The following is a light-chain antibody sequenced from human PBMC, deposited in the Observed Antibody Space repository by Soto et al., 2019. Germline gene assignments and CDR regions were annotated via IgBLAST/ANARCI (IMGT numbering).Light chain of an antibody. CDR2: DAS. V-gene: IGKV3-11*01. CDR3: QQRSNWLT. Sequence: EIVLTQSPATLSLSPGERATRSCRASQSVSSYLAWYQQKPGQAPRLLIYDASNRATGIPPRFSGSGSGTDLTLTITSLEPEDFAVYYCQQRSNWLTFGGGTKVEIK. J-gene: IGKJ4*01. CDR1: QSVSSY.